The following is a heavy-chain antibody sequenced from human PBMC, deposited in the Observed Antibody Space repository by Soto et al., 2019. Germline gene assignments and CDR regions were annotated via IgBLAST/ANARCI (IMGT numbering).Heavy chain of an antibody. CDR1: GGSINTYS. Sequence: SETLSLTCTVSGGSINTYSWSWMWQPPGKGLEWIGYINDSGSTNYNASLKSRVTISVDTSENQFSLKLSSVTAADTAVYYCARDRSGSYNFDYWGQGTLVTVSS. D-gene: IGHD1-26*01. J-gene: IGHJ4*02. CDR3: ARDRSGSYNFDY. V-gene: IGHV4-59*01. CDR2: INDSGST.